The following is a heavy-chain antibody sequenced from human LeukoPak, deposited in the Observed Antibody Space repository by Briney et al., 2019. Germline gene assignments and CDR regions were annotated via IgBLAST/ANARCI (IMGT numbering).Heavy chain of an antibody. V-gene: IGHV3-23*01. CDR3: ATAGYYASGT. CDR2: ISDSGTTT. Sequence: EWVSVISDSGTTTYYADSVKGRFTISRDNSKNTLYLQMNSLRADDTAVYYCATAGYYASGTWGQGTLVTVSS. J-gene: IGHJ5*02. D-gene: IGHD3-10*01.